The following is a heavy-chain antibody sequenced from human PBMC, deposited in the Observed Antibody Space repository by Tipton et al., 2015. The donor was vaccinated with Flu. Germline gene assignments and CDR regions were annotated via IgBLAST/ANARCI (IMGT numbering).Heavy chain of an antibody. D-gene: IGHD2-2*01. Sequence: TLSLTCAVYGGSFSGYYWSWIRQPAGKGLEWIGRIYTSGSTNYNPSLKSRVTMSVDTSKNQFSLKLSSVTAADTAVYYCARERLPAAIPDAFDIWGQGTMVTVSS. CDR1: GGSFSGYY. CDR2: IYTSGST. V-gene: IGHV4-4*07. CDR3: ARERLPAAIPDAFDI. J-gene: IGHJ3*02.